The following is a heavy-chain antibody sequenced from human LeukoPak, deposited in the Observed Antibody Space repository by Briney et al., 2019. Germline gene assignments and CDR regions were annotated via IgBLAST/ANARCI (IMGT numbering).Heavy chain of an antibody. V-gene: IGHV4-39*07. Sequence: SETLSLTCTVSGGSINNYYWGWIRQPPGKGLEWIGSIYYTGSTYYNPSLKSRVTLSVDTSKKQFSLKLSSVTAADTAVYYCAGTVTTRYYFDYWGQGTLVTVSS. CDR3: AGTVTTRYYFDY. CDR1: GGSINNYY. J-gene: IGHJ4*02. CDR2: IYYTGST. D-gene: IGHD4-17*01.